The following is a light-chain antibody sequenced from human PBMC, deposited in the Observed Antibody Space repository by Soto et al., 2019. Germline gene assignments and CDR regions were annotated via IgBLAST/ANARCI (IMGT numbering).Light chain of an antibody. CDR3: CSYAGSQRYV. CDR1: SSDVGGYNY. V-gene: IGLV2-11*01. J-gene: IGLJ1*01. CDR2: DVS. Sequence: QSALTQPRSVSGSPGQSVTISCTGTSSDVGGYNYVSWYQQHPGKAPKVMIYDVSERPSGVPDRFSGSKSGNTASLTISGRQAEDEADYYCCSYAGSQRYVFGTGTKLTVL.